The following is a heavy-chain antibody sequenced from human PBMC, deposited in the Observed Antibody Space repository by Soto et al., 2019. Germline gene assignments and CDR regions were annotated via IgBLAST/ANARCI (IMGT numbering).Heavy chain of an antibody. CDR3: ARGLDYVWGSYRYTRTWTL. Sequence: SETLSLTCAVYGGSFSGYYWSWIRQPPGKGLEWIGEINHSGSTNYNPSLKSRVTISVDTSKNQFSLKLSSVTAADTAVYYCARGLDYVWGSYRYTRTWTLWGQGTLVTVSS. V-gene: IGHV4-34*01. D-gene: IGHD3-16*02. J-gene: IGHJ4*02. CDR2: INHSGST. CDR1: GGSFSGYY.